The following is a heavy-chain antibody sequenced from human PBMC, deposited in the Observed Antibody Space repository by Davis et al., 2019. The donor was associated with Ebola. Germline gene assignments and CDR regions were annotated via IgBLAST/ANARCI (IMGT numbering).Heavy chain of an antibody. CDR1: GYTFTGYY. Sequence: ASVKVSCKASGYTFTGYYMHWVRQAPGQGLEWMGWINPNSGGTNYAQKFQGWVTMTTDTSTSTAYMELRSLRSDDTAVYYCARVYYYERFDPWGQGTLVTVSS. J-gene: IGHJ5*02. V-gene: IGHV1-2*04. CDR3: ARVYYYERFDP. D-gene: IGHD3-22*01. CDR2: INPNSGGT.